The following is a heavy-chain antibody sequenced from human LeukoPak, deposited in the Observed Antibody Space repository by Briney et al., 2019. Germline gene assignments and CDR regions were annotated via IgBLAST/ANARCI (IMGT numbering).Heavy chain of an antibody. D-gene: IGHD5-18*01. Sequence: GGSLRLSCAASGFTFSSYGMSWVRQAPGKGLVWVSRINRDGSSTSYADSVKGRFTISRDNAKNTLYLQMNSLRAEDTAVYYCARGGGYSYGSFDYWGQGTLVTVSS. CDR2: INRDGSST. CDR1: GFTFSSYG. J-gene: IGHJ4*02. V-gene: IGHV3-74*01. CDR3: ARGGGYSYGSFDY.